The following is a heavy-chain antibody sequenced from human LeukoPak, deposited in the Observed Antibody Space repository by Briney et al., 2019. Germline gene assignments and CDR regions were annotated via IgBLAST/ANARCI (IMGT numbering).Heavy chain of an antibody. Sequence: ASVKVSCKASGYTFTSYGISWVRQAPGQGLEWIGWISAYNGNTNYAQKLQGRVTMTTDTSTSTAYMELRSLRSDDTAVYYCARGGIAAAGSPYYYMDVWGKGTTVTVSS. V-gene: IGHV1-18*01. CDR2: ISAYNGNT. CDR1: GYTFTSYG. D-gene: IGHD6-13*01. J-gene: IGHJ6*03. CDR3: ARGGIAAAGSPYYYMDV.